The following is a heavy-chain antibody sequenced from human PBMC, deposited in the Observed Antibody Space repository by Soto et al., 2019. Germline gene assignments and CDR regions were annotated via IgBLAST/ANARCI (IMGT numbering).Heavy chain of an antibody. CDR2: IIPIFGTA. D-gene: IGHD3-16*01. Sequence: QVQLVQSGAEVKKPGSSVKVSCKASGGTFSSYAISWVRQAPGQGLEWMGGIIPIFGTANYAQKFQGRATIPADESRSTAYMEPTGVRCEDRAVYECAPGGERCWGQGTMVTVSS. J-gene: IGHJ3*01. CDR3: APGGERC. CDR1: GGTFSSYA. V-gene: IGHV1-69*01.